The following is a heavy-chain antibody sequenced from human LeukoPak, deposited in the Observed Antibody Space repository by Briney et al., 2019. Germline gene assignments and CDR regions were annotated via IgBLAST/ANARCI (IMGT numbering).Heavy chain of an antibody. Sequence: SVKVSCKASGGTFSSYAISWVRQAPGQGLEWMGRIIPIFGTANYAQKFQGRVTITTDESTSTAYMELSSLRSEDTAAYYCARSALEMYYYYYMDVWGKGTTVTVSS. CDR1: GGTFSSYA. J-gene: IGHJ6*03. CDR3: ARSALEMYYYYYMDV. D-gene: IGHD3-3*01. CDR2: IIPIFGTA. V-gene: IGHV1-69*05.